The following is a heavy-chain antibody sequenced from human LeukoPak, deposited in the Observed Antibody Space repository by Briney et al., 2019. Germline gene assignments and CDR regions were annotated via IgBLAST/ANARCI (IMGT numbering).Heavy chain of an antibody. CDR2: IKSKTDGGTT. CDR1: GFTFSNAW. J-gene: IGHJ5*02. Sequence: KTGGSLRLSCAASGFTFSNAWMSWVRQAPGKGLEWVGRIKSKTDGGTTDYAAPVKGRFTISRDDSKNTLYLQMNSLKTEDTAVYYCTTDSYDRERNWFDPWGQGTLVTVSS. CDR3: TTDSYDRERNWFDP. V-gene: IGHV3-15*01. D-gene: IGHD5-18*01.